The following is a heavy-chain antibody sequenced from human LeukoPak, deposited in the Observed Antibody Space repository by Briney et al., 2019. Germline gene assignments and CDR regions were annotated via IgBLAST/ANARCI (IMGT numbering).Heavy chain of an antibody. CDR1: GGSIRSYY. J-gene: IGHJ4*02. D-gene: IGHD1-26*01. CDR2: FYTSGST. Sequence: SETLSLTCTVSGGSIRSYYWSWIRQPAGQGLEWIGRFYTSGSTNYNPSLKSRATMSVDTSKNQFSLKLSSVTAADTAVYYCATTTIRLGYWGQGTLVTVSS. V-gene: IGHV4-4*07. CDR3: ATTTIRLGY.